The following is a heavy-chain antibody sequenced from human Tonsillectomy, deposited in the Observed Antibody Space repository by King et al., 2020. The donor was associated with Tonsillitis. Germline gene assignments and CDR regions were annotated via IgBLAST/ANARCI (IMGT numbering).Heavy chain of an antibody. Sequence: VQLVESGGGVVQPGRSLRLSCAASGFTFSSYAMHWVRQAPGKGLEWVAVISYDGSNKYYADSVKGRFTISRDNSKNTLYLQMNSLRAEDTAVYYCARPPGEAAGGTGPLDYWGQGTLVTVSS. CDR1: GFTFSSYA. CDR3: ARPPGEAAGGTGPLDY. CDR2: ISYDGSNK. D-gene: IGHD6-13*01. J-gene: IGHJ4*02. V-gene: IGHV3-30-3*01.